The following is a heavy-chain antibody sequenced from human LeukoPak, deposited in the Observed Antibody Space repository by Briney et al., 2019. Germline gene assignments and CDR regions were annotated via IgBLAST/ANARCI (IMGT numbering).Heavy chain of an antibody. CDR1: GFTFDDYA. V-gene: IGHV3-43D*03. D-gene: IGHD3-10*01. Sequence: GGSLRLSCAASGFTFDDYAMHWVRQAPGKGLEWVSLISWDGGSTYYADSVKGRFTISRDNSRNSLYLQMNSLRAEDTALYYCAKVWQPGESYYYYMDVWGKGTTVTVSS. CDR3: AKVWQPGESYYYYMDV. CDR2: ISWDGGST. J-gene: IGHJ6*03.